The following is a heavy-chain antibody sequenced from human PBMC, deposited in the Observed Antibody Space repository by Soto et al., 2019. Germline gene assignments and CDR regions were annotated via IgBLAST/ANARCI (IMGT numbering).Heavy chain of an antibody. CDR3: SREPIIAAGGCFDY. CDR1: GFTFSSYA. J-gene: IGHJ4*02. D-gene: IGHD6-6*01. CDR2: ISGSGGST. Sequence: GGSLRLSCAASGFTFSSYAMSWVRQAPGKGLEWVSAISGSGGSTYYADSVKGRFTISRDNSKNTLYLQMNRLRAEDTAVYYFSREPIIAAGGCFDYWGQGTLVTVSS. V-gene: IGHV3-23*01.